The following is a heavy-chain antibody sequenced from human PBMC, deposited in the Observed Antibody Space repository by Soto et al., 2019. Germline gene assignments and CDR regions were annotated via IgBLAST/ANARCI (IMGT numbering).Heavy chain of an antibody. Sequence: GGSLRLSCAASGFTFSSYWMHWVRQAPGKGLVWVSRINTDGSTTNYADSVKGRFTISRDNAKSTLYLQMNSLRAEDTAVYYCAVQDYYYYYAMDVWGQGTTVTVSS. CDR2: INTDGSTT. CDR1: GFTFSSYW. J-gene: IGHJ6*02. V-gene: IGHV3-74*01. CDR3: AVQDYYYYYAMDV.